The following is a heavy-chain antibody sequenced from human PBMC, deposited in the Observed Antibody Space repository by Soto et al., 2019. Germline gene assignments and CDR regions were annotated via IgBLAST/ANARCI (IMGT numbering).Heavy chain of an antibody. CDR3: ARDSGSYFNHNFDY. J-gene: IGHJ4*02. Sequence: QVQLVQSGAEVKKPGASVKVSCKASGYTFTGYYMHWVRQAPGQGLEWMGWINPNSGGTNYAQKFQGWVTMTRDTLLSPAYMELSRRRSDDTAVYYCARDSGSYFNHNFDYWGQGTLVTVSS. V-gene: IGHV1-2*04. D-gene: IGHD1-26*01. CDR1: GYTFTGYY. CDR2: INPNSGGT.